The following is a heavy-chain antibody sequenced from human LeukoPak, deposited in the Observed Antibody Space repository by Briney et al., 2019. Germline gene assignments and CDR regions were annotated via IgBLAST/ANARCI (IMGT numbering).Heavy chain of an antibody. CDR3: AKDYSRGVMEYYYYYYMDV. CDR2: ISYDGSNK. D-gene: IGHD3-16*01. CDR1: GFTFSSYG. J-gene: IGHJ6*03. Sequence: PGGSLRLSCAASGFTFSSYGMHWVRQAPGKGLEWVAVISYDGSNKYYADSVKGRFTISRDNSKNTLYLQMNSLRAEDTAVYYCAKDYSRGVMEYYYYYYMDVWGKGTTVAVSS. V-gene: IGHV3-30*18.